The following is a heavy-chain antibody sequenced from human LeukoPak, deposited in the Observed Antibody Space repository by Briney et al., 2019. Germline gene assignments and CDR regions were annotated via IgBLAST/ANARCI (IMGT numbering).Heavy chain of an antibody. J-gene: IGHJ4*02. CDR3: AREWGYGPDY. CDR2: IYTSGST. CDR1: GYSISSGYY. V-gene: IGHV4-4*07. Sequence: SETLSLTCTVSGYSISSGYYWSWIRQPAGKGLEWIGRIYTSGSTNYNPSLKSRVTMSVDTSKNQFSLKLSSVTAADTAVYYCAREWGYGPDYWGQGTLVTVSS. D-gene: IGHD4-17*01.